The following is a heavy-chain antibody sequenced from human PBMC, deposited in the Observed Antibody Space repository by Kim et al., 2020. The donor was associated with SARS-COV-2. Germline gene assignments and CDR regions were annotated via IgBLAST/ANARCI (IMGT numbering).Heavy chain of an antibody. D-gene: IGHD3-16*02. CDR1: GFTFSSYA. J-gene: IGHJ6*02. CDR2: ISSNGGSP. CDR3: VKGYVWGSYRNPYGMDV. V-gene: IGHV3-64D*06. Sequence: GGSLRLSCSASGFTFSSYAMHWVRQAPGKGLEYVSAISSNGGSPYYAYSVKGRFTISRDNSKHTLYLQMSSLRAEHTAVYYCVKGYVWGSYRNPYGMDVWGQGTTVTVSS.